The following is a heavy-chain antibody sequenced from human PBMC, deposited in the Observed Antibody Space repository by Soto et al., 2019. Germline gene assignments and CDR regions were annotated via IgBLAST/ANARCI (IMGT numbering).Heavy chain of an antibody. CDR2: VYIGGET. V-gene: IGHV4-4*07. CDR1: GDSISSDY. Sequence: QVHLQESGPGLVKSSETLSLTCTVSGDSISSDYWSWIRQPAGKGLEWIGHVYIGGETNYNPSLKSRLTMSLDTSKRQFSLKLSSVTAADTAVHHCARGRQAVGLEFWGLGTLVTVSS. D-gene: IGHD1-26*01. CDR3: ARGRQAVGLEF. J-gene: IGHJ4*02.